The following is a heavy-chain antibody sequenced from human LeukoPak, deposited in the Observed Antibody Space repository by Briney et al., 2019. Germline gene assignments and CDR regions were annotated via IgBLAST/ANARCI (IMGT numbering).Heavy chain of an antibody. CDR3: ARDFPGIAVAGTPRP. D-gene: IGHD6-19*01. V-gene: IGHV1-69*04. CDR1: GGTFSSYA. CDR2: IIPILGIA. Sequence: SVTVSCKASGGTFSSYAISWVRQAPGQGLEWMGRIIPILGIANYAQKFQGRVTITADKSTSTAYMELSSLRSEDTAVYYCARDFPGIAVAGTPRPWGQGTLVTVSS. J-gene: IGHJ4*02.